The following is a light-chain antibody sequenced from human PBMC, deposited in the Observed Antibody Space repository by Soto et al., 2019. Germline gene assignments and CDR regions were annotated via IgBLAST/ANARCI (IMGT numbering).Light chain of an antibody. CDR3: QQVNTYPFS. V-gene: IGKV1-9*01. CDR1: QGISTY. CDR2: TAS. J-gene: IGKJ3*01. Sequence: IQMTQSPSSLSASVGDRVTITCRASQGISTYLAWYQQKPGKAPKLLIYTASTLQSGVPSRFSGSGSGTDFTLTISSLQPEDFATNYCQQVNTYPFSCGPGTKVVIK.